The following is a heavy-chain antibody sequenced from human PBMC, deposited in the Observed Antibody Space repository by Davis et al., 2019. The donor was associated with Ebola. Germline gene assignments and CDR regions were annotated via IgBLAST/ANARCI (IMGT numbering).Heavy chain of an antibody. Sequence: GESLKISCAASGFIFSDYWMSWVRQAPGRGLEWVAKIKQDGSDTYYLASVKGRFTISRDNAKNSPYLQINSLRAEDTAVYYCAKDSGWQMSPWGQGTLVAVSS. V-gene: IGHV3-7*01. CDR3: AKDSGWQMSP. CDR1: GFIFSDYW. CDR2: IKQDGSDT. D-gene: IGHD6-25*01. J-gene: IGHJ5*02.